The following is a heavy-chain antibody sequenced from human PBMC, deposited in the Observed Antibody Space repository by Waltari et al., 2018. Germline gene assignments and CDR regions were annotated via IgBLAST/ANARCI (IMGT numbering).Heavy chain of an antibody. D-gene: IGHD2-2*01. CDR2: IYYTGNT. CDR1: GVSINRTNYY. CDR3: AREGGVVVPAAIAGYYMDV. V-gene: IGHV4-39*07. J-gene: IGHJ6*03. Sequence: QLQLQESGPGLVKPSETLSLTCTVSGVSINRTNYYWGWIRQSPGKGLEWIGTIYYTGNTYYNPSLKSRITISVDTSKNHFSLNLSSVTAADTAVYYCAREGGVVVPAAIAGYYMDVWGKGTTVTVSS.